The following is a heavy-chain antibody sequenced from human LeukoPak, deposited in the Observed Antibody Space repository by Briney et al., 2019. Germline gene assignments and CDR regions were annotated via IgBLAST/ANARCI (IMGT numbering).Heavy chain of an antibody. CDR2: IYYSGST. J-gene: IGHJ4*02. D-gene: IGHD3-3*01. Sequence: SETMSLTCTVSGGSISSSSYYWGWIRQPPGKGLEWIGSIYYSGSTYYNPSLKSRVTISVDTSKNQFSLKLSSVTAADTAVYYCATLKGDYYDFWSGYHQFDYWGQGTLVTVSS. CDR1: GGSISSSSYY. V-gene: IGHV4-39*01. CDR3: ATLKGDYYDFWSGYHQFDY.